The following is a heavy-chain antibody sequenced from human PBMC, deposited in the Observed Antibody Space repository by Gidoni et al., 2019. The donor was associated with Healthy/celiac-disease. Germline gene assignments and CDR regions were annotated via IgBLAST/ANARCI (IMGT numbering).Heavy chain of an antibody. Sequence: QVQLQQWGAGLLKPSETLSLTCAVYGGSFSGYYWSWIRQPPGKGLEWIGEINHSGSTNYNPSLKSRVTISVDTSKNQFSLKLSSVTAADTAVYYCARGQLVRGVIIVYYYFDYWGQGTLVTVSS. V-gene: IGHV4-34*01. CDR3: ARGQLVRGVIIVYYYFDY. D-gene: IGHD3-10*01. CDR2: INHSGST. CDR1: GGSFSGYY. J-gene: IGHJ4*02.